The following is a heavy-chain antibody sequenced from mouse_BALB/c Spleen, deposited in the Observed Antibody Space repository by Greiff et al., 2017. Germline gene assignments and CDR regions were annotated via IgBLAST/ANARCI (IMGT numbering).Heavy chain of an antibody. CDR1: GFSLTSYG. D-gene: IGHD1-1*01. J-gene: IGHJ3*01. V-gene: IGHV2-9*02. CDR2: IWAGGST. Sequence: VKLMESGPGLVAPSQSLSITCTVSGFSLTSYGVHWVRQPPGKGLEWLGVIWAGGSTNYNSALMSRLSISKDNSKSQVFLKMNSLQTDDTAMYYCAREDYGSSAWFAYWGQGTLVTVSA. CDR3: AREDYGSSAWFAY.